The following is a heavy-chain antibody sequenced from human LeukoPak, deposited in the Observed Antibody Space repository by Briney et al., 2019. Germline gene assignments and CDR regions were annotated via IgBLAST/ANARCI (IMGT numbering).Heavy chain of an antibody. CDR3: ARDVMAVAGTLGFDC. Sequence: GGSLRLSCVAYGFTFGSFGMHSVRQAPGKGLDWVAVIAYGSDENYADSVKGRFTISRDNFKNTLYLQMNSLGPEDTAMYYCARDVMAVAGTLGFDCWGQGALVTVSS. J-gene: IGHJ4*02. CDR2: IAYGSDE. CDR1: GFTFGSFG. V-gene: IGHV3-30*04. D-gene: IGHD6-19*01.